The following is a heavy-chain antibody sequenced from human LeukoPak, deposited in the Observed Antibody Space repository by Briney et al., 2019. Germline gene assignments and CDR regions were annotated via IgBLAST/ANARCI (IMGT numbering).Heavy chain of an antibody. D-gene: IGHD2-15*01. Sequence: GGSLRLSCAASGFTFSSYWMHWVRQAPGKGLVWVSRINSDGSSTSYADSVKGRFTTSRDNAKNTLYLQMNSLRAEDTAVYYCARAGSRYCSGGSCYFHYWGQGTLVTVSS. J-gene: IGHJ4*02. CDR2: INSDGSST. V-gene: IGHV3-74*01. CDR3: ARAGSRYCSGGSCYFHY. CDR1: GFTFSSYW.